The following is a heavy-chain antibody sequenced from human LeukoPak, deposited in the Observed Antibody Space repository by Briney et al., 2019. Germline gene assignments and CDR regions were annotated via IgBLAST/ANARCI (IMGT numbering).Heavy chain of an antibody. V-gene: IGHV3-33*08. J-gene: IGHJ4*02. Sequence: GRSLRLSCAASGFTFRSYGMHWVRQAPGKGLEWVAVIWYDGSNKSYVDSVKGRFTISRDNSKNTLYLQMSSLRAEDSAVYYCARVKGATSSAWYRSFDYWGQGILVTVSS. D-gene: IGHD6-19*01. CDR1: GFTFRSYG. CDR2: IWYDGSNK. CDR3: ARVKGATSSAWYRSFDY.